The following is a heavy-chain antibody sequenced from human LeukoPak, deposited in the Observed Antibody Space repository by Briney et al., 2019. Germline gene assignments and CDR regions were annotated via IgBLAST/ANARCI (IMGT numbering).Heavy chain of an antibody. Sequence: RAGESLKISCKGSGYTFTSYWIAWVRQMPGKGLEWMGFIYPGDSDTRYSPSFQGQVTISDDKSLTTAYLQWSSLKASDTAMYYCASHLESTTSSGAFDIWGQGTMVTVSS. CDR1: GYTFTSYW. CDR2: IYPGDSDT. CDR3: ASHLESTTSSGAFDI. D-gene: IGHD6-6*01. J-gene: IGHJ3*02. V-gene: IGHV5-51*01.